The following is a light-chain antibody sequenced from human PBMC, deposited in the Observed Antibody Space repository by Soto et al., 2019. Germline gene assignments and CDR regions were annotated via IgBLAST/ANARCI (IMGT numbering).Light chain of an antibody. J-gene: IGKJ4*01. CDR2: TAS. V-gene: IGKV1-39*01. CDR3: HQSYKAPHN. Sequence: DIQMTQSPSSLSASVGDRVTITCRASQSISIYLNWYQQKPGKAPKLLIYTASTLQSGVPSRFSGSGSGTYFTLTISSLQPEDFATYLCHQSYKAPHNFCGGTKLDI. CDR1: QSISIY.